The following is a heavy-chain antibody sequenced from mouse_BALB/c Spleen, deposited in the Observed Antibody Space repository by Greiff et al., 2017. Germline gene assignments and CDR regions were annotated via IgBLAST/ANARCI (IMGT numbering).Heavy chain of an antibody. CDR2: IYPYNGGT. CDR1: GYTFTDYN. V-gene: IGHV1S29*02. CDR3: ARRKGTGYFDY. J-gene: IGHJ2*01. D-gene: IGHD3-3*01. Sequence: EVQRVESGPELVKPGASVKISCKASGYTFTDYNMHWVKQSHGKSLEWIGYIYPYNGGTGYNQKFKSKATLTVDNSSSTAYMELRSLTSEDSAVYYCARRKGTGYFDYWGQGTTLTVSS.